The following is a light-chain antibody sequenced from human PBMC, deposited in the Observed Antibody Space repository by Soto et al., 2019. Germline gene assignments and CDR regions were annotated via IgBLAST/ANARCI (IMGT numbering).Light chain of an antibody. J-gene: IGKJ5*01. CDR3: QQYDNWPPIT. CDR1: QSVSSN. V-gene: IGKV3-15*01. Sequence: EIVMTQSPAILSVSPGERATLSCRASQSVSSNLGWYQQKPGQALRLLIYAASNRAAGIPDRFSGSGSGTEFTLTISRLQSEDFAVYYCQQYDNWPPITFGQGTRLEI. CDR2: AAS.